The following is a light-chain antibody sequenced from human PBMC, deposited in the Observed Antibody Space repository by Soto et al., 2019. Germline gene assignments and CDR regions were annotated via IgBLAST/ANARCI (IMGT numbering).Light chain of an antibody. V-gene: IGKV1-39*01. CDR1: QTISTY. CDR2: DAS. CDR3: QHNYATPRT. Sequence: DIQMTQSPSSLSASLGDRVTITCRASQTISTYLNSYQQMPGKAPKLLIHDASRLQNPVPSRLSGSRSGTDFTLTITSLHPDECDSYSFQHNYATPRTFGRGTRVESK. J-gene: IGKJ4*01.